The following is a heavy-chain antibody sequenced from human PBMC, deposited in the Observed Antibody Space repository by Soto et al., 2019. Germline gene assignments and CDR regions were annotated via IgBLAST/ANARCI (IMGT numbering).Heavy chain of an antibody. J-gene: IGHJ4*02. CDR2: IYYSGRS. V-gene: IGHV4-39*01. CDR3: ASLTYYDFWSGYGSIDY. CDR1: GGSISSSSYY. Sequence: QLQLQESGPGLVKPSETLSLTCTVSGGSISSSSYYWGWIRQPPGKGLEWIGSIYYSGRSYYNPSLKSRVTISVDTSKNQFSLKLSSVTAADTAVYYCASLTYYDFWSGYGSIDYWGQGTLVTVSS. D-gene: IGHD3-3*01.